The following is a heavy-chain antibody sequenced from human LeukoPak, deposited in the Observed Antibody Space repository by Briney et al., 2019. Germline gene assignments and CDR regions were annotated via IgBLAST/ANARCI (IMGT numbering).Heavy chain of an antibody. CDR1: GFTFSTYW. J-gene: IGHJ4*02. D-gene: IGHD5-24*01. CDR2: IKSDGTYT. V-gene: IGHV3-74*01. CDR3: VRLRVEMGTNY. Sequence: PGGSLRLSCAASGFTFSTYWMHWVRQTPENGLVWVSSIKSDGTYTSYADSVKGRFTISRDNAKSTLYLQMNSLRAEDTAVYYCVRLRVEMGTNYWGRGTLVTVSS.